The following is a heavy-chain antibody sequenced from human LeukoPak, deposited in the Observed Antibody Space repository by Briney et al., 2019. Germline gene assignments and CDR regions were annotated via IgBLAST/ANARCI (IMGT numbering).Heavy chain of an antibody. D-gene: IGHD1-14*01. Sequence: GGSLRLSCAASGFTFSSYEMNWVRQAPGKGLEWVSYISSSGSTIYYADSVKGRFTISRDNAKNSLYLQMNSLRAEDTAVYYCARERPTTTAFHVWGQGTMVTVS. CDR2: ISSSGSTI. J-gene: IGHJ3*01. CDR3: ARERPTTTAFHV. V-gene: IGHV3-48*03. CDR1: GFTFSSYE.